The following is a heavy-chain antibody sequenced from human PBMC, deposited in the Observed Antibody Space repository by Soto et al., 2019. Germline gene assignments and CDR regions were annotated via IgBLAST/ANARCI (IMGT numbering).Heavy chain of an antibody. CDR3: AKLGGYSLTDY. CDR2: ISYDGSNK. D-gene: IGHD5-18*01. Sequence: GSLRLSCAASGFTFSSYGMHWVRQAPGKGLEWVAVISYDGSNKYYADSVKGRFTISRDNSKNTLHLQMNSLRAEDTAVYYCAKLGGYSLTDYWGQGTLVTVSS. CDR1: GFTFSSYG. J-gene: IGHJ4*02. V-gene: IGHV3-30*18.